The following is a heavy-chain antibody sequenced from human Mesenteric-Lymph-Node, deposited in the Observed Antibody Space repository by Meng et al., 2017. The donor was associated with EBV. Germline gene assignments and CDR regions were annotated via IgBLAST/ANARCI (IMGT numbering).Heavy chain of an antibody. CDR1: GFTLSSFA. J-gene: IGHJ4*02. Sequence: EVGLEGPGAGLVRPGSALRLSWESSGFTLSSFAMSWVRQAPGRGLECVSSISGSAGGTYYAESVKGRFTISRDNSKNTLYLQMNSLRAEDTAVYYCAKDVLGDYWGQGTLVTVSS. D-gene: IGHD3-10*02. V-gene: IGHV3-23*04. CDR2: ISGSAGGT. CDR3: AKDVLGDY.